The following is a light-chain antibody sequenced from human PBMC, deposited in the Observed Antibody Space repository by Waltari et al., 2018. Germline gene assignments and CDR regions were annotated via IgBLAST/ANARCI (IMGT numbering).Light chain of an antibody. CDR3: GTWDSSLSGVV. V-gene: IGLV1-51*02. J-gene: IGLJ7*01. Sequence: QSVLTQPPSVSAAPGQRVTISCSGGSSNVAKNYLSWYRQHPGTAPQLLMFEDNERPSGIPGRFSGSKSGTSATLDITGLQAGDEADYYCGTWDSSLSGVVFGGGTHLTVL. CDR1: SSNVAKNY. CDR2: EDN.